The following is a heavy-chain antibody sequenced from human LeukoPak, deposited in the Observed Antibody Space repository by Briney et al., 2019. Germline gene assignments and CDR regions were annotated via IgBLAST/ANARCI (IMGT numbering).Heavy chain of an antibody. J-gene: IGHJ4*02. CDR3: ARASGDILTGYSSYFDY. V-gene: IGHV1-2*02. CDR2: INPNSGGT. Sequence: ALVKVSCKASGYTFTGYYMHWVRQAPGQGLEWMGWINPNSGGTNYAQKFQGGVTMTRDTSISTAYMELSRLRSDDTAVYYCARASGDILTGYSSYFDYWGQGTLVTVSS. D-gene: IGHD3-9*01. CDR1: GYTFTGYY.